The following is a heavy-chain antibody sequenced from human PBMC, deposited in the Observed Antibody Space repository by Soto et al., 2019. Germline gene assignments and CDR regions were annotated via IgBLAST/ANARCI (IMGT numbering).Heavy chain of an antibody. CDR2: INAGNGNT. D-gene: IGHD3-22*01. Sequence: ASVKVSCKASGYTFTSYAMHWVRQAPGQRLEWMGWINAGNGNTKYSQKFQGRVTITRDTSASTAYMELSSLRSEDTAVYYCARDSYYYDSSGYYYAIDYWGQGTLVTVSS. CDR3: ARDSYYYDSSGYYYAIDY. J-gene: IGHJ4*02. V-gene: IGHV1-3*01. CDR1: GYTFTSYA.